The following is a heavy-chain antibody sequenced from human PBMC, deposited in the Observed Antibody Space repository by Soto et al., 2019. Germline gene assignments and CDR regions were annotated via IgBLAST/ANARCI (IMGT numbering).Heavy chain of an antibody. J-gene: IGHJ6*02. D-gene: IGHD6-6*01. CDR3: ARARPPVALVPVTSSAYYGMEV. V-gene: IGHV1-18*01. CDR2: ISGYNGNT. Sequence: QVQLVQSGAEVKKPGASVKVSCKASGYTFTNYGFSWVRQAPGQGLEWMGWISGYNGNTNYAQKGQGRVAMTTDTCTKTAYMELRSLRSDETAVYYCARARPPVALVPVTSSAYYGMEVWGQGTTVTVSS. CDR1: GYTFTNYG.